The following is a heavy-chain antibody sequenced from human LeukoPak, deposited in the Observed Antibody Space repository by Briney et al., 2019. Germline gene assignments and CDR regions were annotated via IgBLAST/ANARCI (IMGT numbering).Heavy chain of an antibody. Sequence: PSETLSLTCAVYGGSFSGYYWDWIRQPPGKGLEWIGTIYYSGTTYYNSSLKSRVTISVDTSRNQFSLKLSSVTATDTAVYYCARMIGDDAFDIWGQGTMVTVSS. D-gene: IGHD3-22*01. CDR3: ARMIGDDAFDI. J-gene: IGHJ3*02. V-gene: IGHV4-34*01. CDR2: IYYSGTT. CDR1: GGSFSGYY.